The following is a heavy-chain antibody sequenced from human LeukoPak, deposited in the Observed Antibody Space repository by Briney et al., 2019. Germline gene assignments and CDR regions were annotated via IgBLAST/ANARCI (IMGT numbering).Heavy chain of an antibody. CDR3: ARDAVPFYYDSSGYYSLPGY. CDR2: INPNSGGT. D-gene: IGHD3-22*01. V-gene: IGHV1-2*06. J-gene: IGHJ4*02. CDR1: GYTFTGYY. Sequence: ASVKVSCKASGYTFTGYYMHWVRQAPGQGLEWMGRINPNSGGTNYAQKFQGRVTMTRDTSISTAYMELSRLRSDDTAVYYCARDAVPFYYDSSGYYSLPGYWGQGTLVTVSS.